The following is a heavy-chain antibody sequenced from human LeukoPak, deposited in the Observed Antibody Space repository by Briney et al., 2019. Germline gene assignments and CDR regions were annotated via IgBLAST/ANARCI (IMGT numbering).Heavy chain of an antibody. CDR2: IYSGGST. CDR1: GFTVSSNY. Sequence: GGSLRLSCAASGFTVSSNYMSWVRQAPGKGLEWVSVIYSGGSTHYADSVKGRFTISRDNSKNTLYLQMCSLRAEDTAVYYCARGYYYDSSSYFTDAFHIWGQGTMVTVSS. J-gene: IGHJ3*02. V-gene: IGHV3-66*01. CDR3: ARGYYYDSSSYFTDAFHI. D-gene: IGHD3-22*01.